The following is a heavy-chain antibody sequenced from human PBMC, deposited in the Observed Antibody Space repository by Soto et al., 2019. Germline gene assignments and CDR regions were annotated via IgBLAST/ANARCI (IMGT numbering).Heavy chain of an antibody. CDR3: ARDRRPYCGGDCPPGEGGY. J-gene: IGHJ4*02. V-gene: IGHV1-69*08. Sequence: QVQLVQSGAEVKKPGSSVKVSCKASGGTFSSYTISWVRQAPGQGLEWMGRIIPILGIANYAQKFQGRVTITAEKXXSXAXXELSSPRSEDTAVYYCARDRRPYCGGDCPPGEGGYWGQGTVVTVSS. D-gene: IGHD2-21*02. CDR2: IIPILGIA. CDR1: GGTFSSYT.